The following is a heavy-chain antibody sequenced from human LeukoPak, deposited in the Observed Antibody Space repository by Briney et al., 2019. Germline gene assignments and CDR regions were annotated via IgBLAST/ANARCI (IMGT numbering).Heavy chain of an antibody. J-gene: IGHJ4*02. V-gene: IGHV4-34*01. CDR1: GGSFSGYY. CDR3: ARGRGYYDSSGYYLLDY. CDR2: INHRGST. Sequence: SETLSLTCAVYGGSFSGYYWSWIRQPPGKGLEWIGEINHRGSTNYNPSLKSRVTISVDTSKNQFSLKLSSVTAADTAVYYCARGRGYYDSSGYYLLDYWGQGTLVTVSS. D-gene: IGHD3-22*01.